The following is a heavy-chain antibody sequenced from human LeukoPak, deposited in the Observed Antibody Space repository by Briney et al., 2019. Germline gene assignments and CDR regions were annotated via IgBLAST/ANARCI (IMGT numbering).Heavy chain of an antibody. J-gene: IGHJ4*02. D-gene: IGHD5-18*01. CDR2: ISAYNGNT. CDR3: ARDVDTAMVDY. V-gene: IGHV1-18*04. CDR1: GYTFTSYG. Sequence: ASAKVSCKASGYTFTSYGIRWVRQAPGQGLGWMGWISAYNGNTNYAQKLQGRVTMTTDTSTSTAYMELRSLRSDDTAVYYCARDVDTAMVDYWGQGTLVTVSS.